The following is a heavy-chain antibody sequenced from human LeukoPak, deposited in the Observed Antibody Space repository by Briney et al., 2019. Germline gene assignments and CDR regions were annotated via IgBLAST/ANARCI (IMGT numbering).Heavy chain of an antibody. CDR1: GGSFSGYY. D-gene: IGHD2-2*01. Sequence: SETLSHTCSVYGGSFSGYYWSWIRQPPGKGLEWIGEINHSGSTNYNPSLKSRVTISVDTSKNQFSLKLSSVTAADTAVYYCARPRTRGSSTSCLDYWGQGTLVTVSS. J-gene: IGHJ4*02. CDR2: INHSGST. V-gene: IGHV4-34*01. CDR3: ARPRTRGSSTSCLDY.